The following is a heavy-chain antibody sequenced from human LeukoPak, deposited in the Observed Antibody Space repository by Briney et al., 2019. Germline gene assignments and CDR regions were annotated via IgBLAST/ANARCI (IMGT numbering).Heavy chain of an antibody. D-gene: IGHD3-22*01. J-gene: IGHJ4*02. CDR3: ANPNGGRESSGYYD. V-gene: IGHV4-39*01. CDR1: GGSISSSIYY. Sequence: SETLSLTCTVSGGSISSSIYYWGWIRQPPGTGLEWIGGISYGGSAYYNPSLRSRVTLSVDTSKNQFSLTLSSVTAADTAVYYCANPNGGRESSGYYDCGQGTLVTVSS. CDR2: ISYGGSA.